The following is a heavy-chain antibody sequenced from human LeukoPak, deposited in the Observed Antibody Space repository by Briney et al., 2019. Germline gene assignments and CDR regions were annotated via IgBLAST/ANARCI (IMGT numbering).Heavy chain of an antibody. CDR2: ISSNGGST. Sequence: GGSLRLSCAASGFSFDAYTMHWVRQAPGKGLEYVSAISSNGGSTYYANSVRGRFTISRDNSKNTLFVQMGSLRAEDTAVYYCARHLNYYLDYWGQGTLVTVSS. D-gene: IGHD3-10*01. CDR1: GFSFDAYT. J-gene: IGHJ4*02. V-gene: IGHV3-64*01. CDR3: ARHLNYYLDY.